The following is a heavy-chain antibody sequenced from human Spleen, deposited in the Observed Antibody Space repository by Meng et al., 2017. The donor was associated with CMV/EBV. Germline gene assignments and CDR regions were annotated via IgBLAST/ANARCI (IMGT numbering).Heavy chain of an antibody. Sequence: SETLSLTCAVYGGSFSGYYWTWIRQPPGKGLEWIGEIYHSGSTNYNPSLKSRVTTSVDKSKNQFSLKLSSVTAADTAVYYCARGGYGGFDYWGQGTLVTVSS. J-gene: IGHJ4*02. CDR2: IYHSGST. D-gene: IGHD4-23*01. V-gene: IGHV4-34*01. CDR1: GGSFSGYY. CDR3: ARGGYGGFDY.